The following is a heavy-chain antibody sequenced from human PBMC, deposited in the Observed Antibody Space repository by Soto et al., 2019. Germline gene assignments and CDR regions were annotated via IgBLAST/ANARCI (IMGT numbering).Heavy chain of an antibody. J-gene: IGHJ3*02. CDR3: ALFGVVPHAFDI. D-gene: IGHD3-3*01. Sequence: SESLSLSCAVCGGSICSGGYSWSWIRQPPGKGLEWIGYIYHSGSTYYNPSLKSRVTISVDRSKNQFSLKLSSVTAADTAVYYCALFGVVPHAFDIWGQGTMVTVSS. CDR1: GGSICSGGYS. V-gene: IGHV4-30-2*01. CDR2: IYHSGST.